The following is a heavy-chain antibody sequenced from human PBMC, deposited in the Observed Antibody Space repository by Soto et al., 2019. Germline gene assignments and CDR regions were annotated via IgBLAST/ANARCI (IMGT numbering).Heavy chain of an antibody. Sequence: GSSVKVSCKASGGTFSRYAISWVRQAPGRGLEWMGGIIPIFGTANYAQKFQGRVTITADKSTSTAYMELSSLRSEDTAVYYCASSGYCSSTSCYASYYYYYGMDVWGQGTTVTVSS. CDR1: GGTFSRYA. D-gene: IGHD2-2*01. CDR3: ASSGYCSSTSCYASYYYYYGMDV. CDR2: IIPIFGTA. V-gene: IGHV1-69*06. J-gene: IGHJ6*02.